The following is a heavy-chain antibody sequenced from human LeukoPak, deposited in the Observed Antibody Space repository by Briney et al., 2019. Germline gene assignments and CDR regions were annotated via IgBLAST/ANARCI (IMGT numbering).Heavy chain of an antibody. CDR2: IIPILGIA. D-gene: IGHD2-8*01. CDR3: ATYRTGIVLMVYATGGEDAFDI. CDR1: GGTFSSYA. V-gene: IGHV1-69*04. J-gene: IGHJ3*02. Sequence: SVKVSCKASGGTFSSYAISWVRQAPGQGVEWMGRIIPILGIANYAQKFQGRVTITADKSTSTAYMELSSLRSEDTAVYYCATYRTGIVLMVYATGGEDAFDIWGQGTMVTVSS.